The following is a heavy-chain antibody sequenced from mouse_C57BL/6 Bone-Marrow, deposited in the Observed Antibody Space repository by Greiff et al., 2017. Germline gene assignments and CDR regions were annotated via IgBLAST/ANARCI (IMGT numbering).Heavy chain of an antibody. CDR3: AREWDLRYLVWYCDV. Sequence: EVQLQQSGPELVKPGASVKISCKASGYTFTDYYMNWVKQSHGKSLEWIGDINPNNGGTSYNQKFKGKATLTVDKSSSTAYMELRSLTSEDSAGYYCAREWDLRYLVWYCDVWGTGTTVTVSS. J-gene: IGHJ1*03. CDR1: GYTFTDYY. CDR2: INPNNGGT. V-gene: IGHV1-26*01. D-gene: IGHD1-1*01.